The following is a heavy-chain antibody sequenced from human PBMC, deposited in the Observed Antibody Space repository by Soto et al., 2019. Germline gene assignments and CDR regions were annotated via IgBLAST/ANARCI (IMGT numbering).Heavy chain of an antibody. D-gene: IGHD6-19*01. Sequence: PGESLKISCKGSGYSFTSYWIGWVRQMPVKGLEWMGIIYPGDSDTRYSPSFQGQVTISADKSISTAYLQWSSLKASDTAMYYCAKTGRIAVAGATLYYFDYWGQGTLVTVSS. J-gene: IGHJ4*02. V-gene: IGHV5-51*01. CDR1: GYSFTSYW. CDR2: IYPGDSDT. CDR3: AKTGRIAVAGATLYYFDY.